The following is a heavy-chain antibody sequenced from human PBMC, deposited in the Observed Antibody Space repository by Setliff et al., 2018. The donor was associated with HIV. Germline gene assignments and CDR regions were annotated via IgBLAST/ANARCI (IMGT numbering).Heavy chain of an antibody. Sequence: SVKVSSKASGGTFSNYGMSWVRQAPGQGLEWMGGIIPISGTANYAQKFQGRVTITTDESTSTAYMELSGLRSEDTAVYYCAQEERDAYNYWFDPWGQGTLVTVSS. CDR1: GGTFSNYG. D-gene: IGHD1-1*01. CDR2: IIPISGTA. J-gene: IGHJ5*02. V-gene: IGHV1-69*05. CDR3: AQEERDAYNYWFDP.